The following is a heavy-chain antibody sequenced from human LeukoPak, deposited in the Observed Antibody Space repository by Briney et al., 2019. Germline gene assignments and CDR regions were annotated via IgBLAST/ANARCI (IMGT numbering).Heavy chain of an antibody. D-gene: IGHD6-13*01. V-gene: IGHV4-38-2*02. CDR3: ARGTTALGYSSSWSGYYYMDV. J-gene: IGHJ6*03. Sequence: SETLSLTCTVSGSSMSSDYYWGWIRQPPGKGLEWIGSISDSGSAYYNPSLKSRVVISVDPSKNQFSLKLSSVTAADTAVYYCARGTTALGYSSSWSGYYYMDVWGKGTTVTVSS. CDR2: ISDSGSA. CDR1: GSSMSSDYY.